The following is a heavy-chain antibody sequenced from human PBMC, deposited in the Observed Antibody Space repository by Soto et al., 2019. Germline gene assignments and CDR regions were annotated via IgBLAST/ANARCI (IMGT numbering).Heavy chain of an antibody. J-gene: IGHJ5*02. CDR1: GYTFTSYA. CDR3: ARQTTGDINYYDILTGLEDWFDP. CDR2: INAGNGNT. V-gene: IGHV1-3*01. Sequence: ASVKVSCKASGYTFTSYAMHWVRQAPGQRLEWMGWINAGNGNTKYSQKFQGRVTITRDTSASTAYMELSSLRSEDTAVYYCARQTTGDINYYDILTGLEDWFDPWGQGTLVTVSS. D-gene: IGHD3-9*01.